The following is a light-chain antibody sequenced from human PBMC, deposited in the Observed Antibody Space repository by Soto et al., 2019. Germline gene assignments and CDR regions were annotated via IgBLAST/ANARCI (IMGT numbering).Light chain of an antibody. CDR2: DAS. CDR3: QQYNSYSEA. V-gene: IGKV1-5*01. CDR1: QTISSW. Sequence: QMNPASSTLFASVGGRVTNHCRASQTISSWLAWYQQKPGKAPKLLIYDASSLESGVPSRFSGSGSGTEFTLTISSLQPDDFATYYCQQYNSYSEAFGQGTKVDIK. J-gene: IGKJ1*01.